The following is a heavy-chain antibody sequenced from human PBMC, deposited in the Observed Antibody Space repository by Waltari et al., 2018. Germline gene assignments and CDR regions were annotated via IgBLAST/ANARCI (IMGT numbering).Heavy chain of an antibody. CDR1: GGTFSSYA. V-gene: IGHV1-69*10. CDR2: IIPTLGRA. CDR3: ARASIAARQYYYYYGMDV. D-gene: IGHD6-6*01. J-gene: IGHJ6*02. Sequence: QVQLVQSGAEVKKPGSSVKVSCKASGGTFSSYAISWVRQAPGQGLEWMGGIIPTLGRANYAQKFQGRVTITANKSTSTAYMGRSSLRSEDTAVYYCARASIAARQYYYYYGMDVWGQGTTVTVSS.